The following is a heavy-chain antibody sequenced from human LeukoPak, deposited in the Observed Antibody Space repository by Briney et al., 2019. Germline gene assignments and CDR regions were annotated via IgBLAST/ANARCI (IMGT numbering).Heavy chain of an antibody. CDR2: IYYSGST. V-gene: IGHV4-39*07. CDR1: GGSISSSSYY. Sequence: PSETLSLTCTVSGGSISSSSYYWGWIRQPPGKGLEWIGSIYYSGSTYYNPSLKSRVTISVDTSKNQFSLKLSSVTAADTAVYYCARVADSSGYSLLYYFDYWGQGTLVTVSS. CDR3: ARVADSSGYSLLYYFDY. D-gene: IGHD3-22*01. J-gene: IGHJ4*02.